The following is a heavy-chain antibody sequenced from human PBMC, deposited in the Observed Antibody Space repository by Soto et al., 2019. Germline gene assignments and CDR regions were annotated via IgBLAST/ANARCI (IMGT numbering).Heavy chain of an antibody. D-gene: IGHD1-26*01. CDR3: GRAGDSGRYSTGMEDFYI. CDR2: ISSSGSTI. J-gene: IGHJ3*02. Sequence: QVQLVESGGGLVKPGGSLRLSCAASGFTFSDYYMSWIRQAPGKGLEWVSYISSSGSTIYYADSGKGRFTISRDNGKNSLYLQMNRLRAEDRSVYFCGRAGDSGRYSTGMEDFYIWGQGT. CDR1: GFTFSDYY. V-gene: IGHV3-11*01.